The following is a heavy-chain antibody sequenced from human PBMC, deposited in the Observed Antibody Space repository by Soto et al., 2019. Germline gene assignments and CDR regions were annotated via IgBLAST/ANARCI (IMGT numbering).Heavy chain of an antibody. V-gene: IGHV4-34*01. CDR3: ARHCSNGVCYKAFDY. CDR1: GGSFSGYY. Sequence: QVQLQQWGAGLLKPSETLSLTCAVYGGSFSGYYWSWIRQPPGKGLEWIGEIYHGGSTDYNPSLNSRVTISLATSKNQFSLKLTSVTAADTAVYYCARHCSNGVCYKAFDYWGQGALVTVSS. J-gene: IGHJ4*02. D-gene: IGHD2-8*01. CDR2: IYHGGST.